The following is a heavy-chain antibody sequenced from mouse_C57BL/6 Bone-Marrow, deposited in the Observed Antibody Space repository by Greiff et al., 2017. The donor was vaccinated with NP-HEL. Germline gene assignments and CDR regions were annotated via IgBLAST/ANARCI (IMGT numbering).Heavy chain of an antibody. CDR1: GFNIKDDY. CDR2: IDPENGDT. CDR3: TPYREGYAMDY. J-gene: IGHJ4*01. D-gene: IGHD2-12*01. V-gene: IGHV14-4*01. Sequence: EVKLMESGAELVRPGASVKLSCTASGFNIKDDYMHWVKQRPEQGLEWIGWIDPENGDTEYASKFQGKATITADTSSNTAYLQLSSLTSEDTAVYYCTPYREGYAMDYWGQGTSVTVSS.